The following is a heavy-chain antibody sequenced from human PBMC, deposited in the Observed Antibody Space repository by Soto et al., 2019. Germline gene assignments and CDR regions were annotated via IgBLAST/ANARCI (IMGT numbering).Heavy chain of an antibody. CDR3: ARGWDVKYFDY. CDR1: GDSLLSSY. J-gene: IGHJ4*02. Sequence: HVQLQESGPGLVKPSETLSLSCSVSGDSLLSSYWSWVRQPAGKGLEWIGHIFSSGRISYNPSLKSRRTISIDTSMNVFSLNLSSVTAADTAVYYCARGWDVKYFDYWGQGTLVTVSS. CDR2: IFSSGRI. D-gene: IGHD1-26*01. V-gene: IGHV4-4*07.